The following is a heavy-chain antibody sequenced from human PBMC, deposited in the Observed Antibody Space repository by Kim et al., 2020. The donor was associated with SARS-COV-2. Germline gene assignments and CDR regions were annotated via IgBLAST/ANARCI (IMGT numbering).Heavy chain of an antibody. V-gene: IGHV3-11*01. Sequence: GGSLRLSCAASGFTFSDYYMSWIRQAPGKGLEWVSYISSSGSTIYYADSVKGRFTISRDNAKNSLYLQMNSLRAEDTAVYYCARWGPLNWNKEFDPWGQGTLVTVSS. D-gene: IGHD1-20*01. CDR3: ARWGPLNWNKEFDP. J-gene: IGHJ5*02. CDR2: ISSSGSTI. CDR1: GFTFSDYY.